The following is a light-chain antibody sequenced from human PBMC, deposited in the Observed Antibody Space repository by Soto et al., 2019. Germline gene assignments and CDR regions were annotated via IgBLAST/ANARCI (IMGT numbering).Light chain of an antibody. V-gene: IGKV3-20*01. J-gene: IGKJ1*01. CDR1: QSVSSSY. CDR3: QQYGSSPQWT. Sequence: EIVLTQSPGTLSLSPGERGTLSCRASQSVSSSYLAWYQRKPGQAPRLLIYGASSRATGIPDRFSGSGSGTDFTLTISRLEPEDFAVYYCQQYGSSPQWTFGQGTKVEIK. CDR2: GAS.